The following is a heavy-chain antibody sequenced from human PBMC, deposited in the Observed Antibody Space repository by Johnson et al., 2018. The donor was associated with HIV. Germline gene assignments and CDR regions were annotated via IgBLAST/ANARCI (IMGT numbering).Heavy chain of an antibody. J-gene: IGHJ3*02. CDR1: GFPFSNYG. V-gene: IGHV3-33*06. D-gene: IGHD3-10*01. CDR2: IWFDGSSK. Sequence: QVQLVESGGGVVQPGRSLRLSCAASGFPFSNYGMHWVRQAPGKGLEWVSVIWFDGSSKYYADSVKGRFTLSRDNSKNTLYLQMDSLRADDTAVYYCVKEAITMEVDIWGQGTTVTVSS. CDR3: VKEAITMEVDI.